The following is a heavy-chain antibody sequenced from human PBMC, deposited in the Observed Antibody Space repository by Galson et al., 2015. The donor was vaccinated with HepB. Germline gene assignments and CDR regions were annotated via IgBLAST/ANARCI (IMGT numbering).Heavy chain of an antibody. J-gene: IGHJ4*02. CDR1: GCTFSSYT. CDR2: INPIFGTA. CDR3: ARGYHWEFGSGYPRPLDY. D-gene: IGHD3-3*01. V-gene: IGHV1-69*13. Sequence: SVKVSCKASGCTFSSYTISWVRQAPGQGLEWMGGINPIFGTANYAQKFQGRVTITADESTSTAYMELSSLRSEDTAVYYCARGYHWEFGSGYPRPLDYWGQGTLVTVSS.